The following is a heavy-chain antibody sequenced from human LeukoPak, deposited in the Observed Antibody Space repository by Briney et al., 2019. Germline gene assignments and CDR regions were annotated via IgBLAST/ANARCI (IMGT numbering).Heavy chain of an antibody. V-gene: IGHV3-23*01. CDR2: ISGSGGST. Sequence: PGGSLRLSCAASGFTFSSYGVSWVRQAPGKGLEWVSAISGSGGSTYYADSVKGRFTISRDNSKNTLYLQTNSLRAEDTAVYYCAKEGRYSSGWLYYYYMDVWGKGTTVTVSS. CDR1: GFTFSSYG. CDR3: AKEGRYSSGWLYYYYMDV. J-gene: IGHJ6*03. D-gene: IGHD6-19*01.